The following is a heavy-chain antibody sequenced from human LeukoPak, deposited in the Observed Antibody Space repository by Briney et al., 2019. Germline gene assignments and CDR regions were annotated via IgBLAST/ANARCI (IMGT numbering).Heavy chain of an antibody. J-gene: IGHJ4*02. Sequence: GGSLRLSCAASGFSFSSYWMSWVRQAPGKGLEWVANIKEDGGEKHYADSVKGRFTISRDNAMNSLFLQMNSLRAEDTALYYCARDVDANYWGQGALVTVSS. CDR3: ARDVDANY. CDR2: IKEDGGEK. V-gene: IGHV3-7*01. CDR1: GFSFSSYW. D-gene: IGHD5-12*01.